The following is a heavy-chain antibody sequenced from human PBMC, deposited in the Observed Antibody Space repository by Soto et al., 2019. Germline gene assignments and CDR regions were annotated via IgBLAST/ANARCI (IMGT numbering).Heavy chain of an antibody. J-gene: IGHJ3*02. CDR1: GGSISSGGYY. CDR2: IYYSGST. Sequence: QVQLQESGPGLVKPSQTLSLTCTVSGGSISSGGYYWSWIRQHPGKGLEWIGYIYYSGSTYYNPSLKSRVTISVDTSKNQFSLKLSSVTAADTAVYYCASWPTRRRIRSYDSSGYYDDDIWGQGTMVTVSS. D-gene: IGHD3-22*01. V-gene: IGHV4-31*03. CDR3: ASWPTRRRIRSYDSSGYYDDDI.